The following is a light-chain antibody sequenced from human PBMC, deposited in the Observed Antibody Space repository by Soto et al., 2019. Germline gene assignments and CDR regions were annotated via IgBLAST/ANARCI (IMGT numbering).Light chain of an antibody. Sequence: DIQMTQSPPTLSASVGDRVTITCRASQSISSWLAWYQQIPGKAHNLLIYDVSSLESGVPSRFSGSGSGTEFTLTISSLQPDDFATYYCSQYTNYPWTFGQGTKVEIK. CDR2: DVS. CDR3: SQYTNYPWT. CDR1: QSISSW. J-gene: IGKJ1*01. V-gene: IGKV1-5*01.